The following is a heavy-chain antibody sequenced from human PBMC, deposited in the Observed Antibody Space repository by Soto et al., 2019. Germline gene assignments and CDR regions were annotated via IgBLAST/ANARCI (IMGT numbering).Heavy chain of an antibody. V-gene: IGHV1-18*01. Sequence: QVQLVQSGGEVKKPGASVKVSCQASGYTFSDYAISWVRQAPGQGLEWMGWISASTRNTDQAQNFQGRVIMTLDTSTNTAYMELRXLRSDDTAVYYCVRCYXSVXSCYACWHFDLWGRGTLVTVSS. CDR1: GYTFSDYA. D-gene: IGHD2-15*01. J-gene: IGHJ2*01. CDR2: ISASTRNT. CDR3: VRCYXSVXSCYACWHFDL.